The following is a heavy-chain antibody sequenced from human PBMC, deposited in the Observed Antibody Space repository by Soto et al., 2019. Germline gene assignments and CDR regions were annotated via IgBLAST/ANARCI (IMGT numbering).Heavy chain of an antibody. CDR3: TRGKLTPEWELLAFDI. D-gene: IGHD1-26*01. Sequence: GGSLRLSCTASGFTFGDYAMSWFRQAPGKGLEWVGFIRSKAYGGKTEYAASVKGRFTISRDDSKSIAYLQMNSLKTEDTAVYYCTRGKLTPEWELLAFDIWGQGTMVTVSS. V-gene: IGHV3-49*03. CDR2: IRSKAYGGKT. J-gene: IGHJ3*02. CDR1: GFTFGDYA.